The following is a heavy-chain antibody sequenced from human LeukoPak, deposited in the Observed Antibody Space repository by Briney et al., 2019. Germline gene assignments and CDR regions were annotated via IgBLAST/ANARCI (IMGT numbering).Heavy chain of an antibody. D-gene: IGHD3-10*01. J-gene: IGHJ4*02. Sequence: GASVKVSCKASGYTFTSYGISWVRQAPGQGLEWMGWINTETGNTTYAHGFTGQFVFSVDTSVNTAYLQISSLRTEDTAVYYCARGGYYGGSGTYGFFDYWGQGSLVTVSS. CDR2: INTETGNT. V-gene: IGHV7-4-1*02. CDR3: ARGGYYGGSGTYGFFDY. CDR1: GYTFTSYG.